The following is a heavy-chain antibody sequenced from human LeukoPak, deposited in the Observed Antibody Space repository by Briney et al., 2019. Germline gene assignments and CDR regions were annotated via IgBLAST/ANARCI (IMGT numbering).Heavy chain of an antibody. CDR3: ARAGPNDILTGYLNY. CDR1: GFTFSTYW. V-gene: IGHV3-74*01. J-gene: IGHJ4*02. Sequence: PGGSLRLSCGASGFTFSTYWMHWVRQAPGKGLVWVSRINTDGSSTNYADSVKGRLTISRDNAKNTLYLQMNSLRAEDTAVYYCARAGPNDILTGYLNYWGQGTLVTVSS. D-gene: IGHD3-9*01. CDR2: INTDGSST.